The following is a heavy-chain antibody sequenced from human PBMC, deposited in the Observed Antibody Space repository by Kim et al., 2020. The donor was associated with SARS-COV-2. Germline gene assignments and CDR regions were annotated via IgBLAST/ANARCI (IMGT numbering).Heavy chain of an antibody. J-gene: IGHJ6*02. CDR3: ASLAAGYGLDV. D-gene: IGHD6-13*01. Sequence: TNYTPPHKSRVTISVDTSKNQFSLKLNSVTTADTAVYYCASLAAGYGLDVWGQGAAVTVSS. V-gene: IGHV4-59*01. CDR2: T.